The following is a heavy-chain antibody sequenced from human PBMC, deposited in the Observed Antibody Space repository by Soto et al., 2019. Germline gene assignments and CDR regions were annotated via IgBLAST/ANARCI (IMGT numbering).Heavy chain of an antibody. Sequence: SVKVSCKASGGTFSSYAISWVRQAPGQGLEWMGGIIPIFGTANYAQKFQGRVTITADESTSTAYMELSSLRSEDTAVYYCARVSAAAAGTVYYYGMDVWGQGTTVTVSS. D-gene: IGHD6-13*01. CDR1: GGTFSSYA. V-gene: IGHV1-69*13. CDR2: IIPIFGTA. J-gene: IGHJ6*02. CDR3: ARVSAAAAGTVYYYGMDV.